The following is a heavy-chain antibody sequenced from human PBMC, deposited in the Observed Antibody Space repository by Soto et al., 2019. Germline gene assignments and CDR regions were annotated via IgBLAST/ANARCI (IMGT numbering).Heavy chain of an antibody. CDR3: ARDGDYDILLDY. CDR2: ISYDGSNK. CDR1: GFTFSSYA. Sequence: ESGGGVVQPGRSLRLSCAASGFTFSSYAMHWVRQAPGKGLEWVAVISYDGSNKYYADSVKGRFTISRDNSKNTLYLQMNSLRAEDTAVYYCARDGDYDILLDYWGQGTLVTVSS. D-gene: IGHD3-9*01. J-gene: IGHJ4*02. V-gene: IGHV3-30-3*01.